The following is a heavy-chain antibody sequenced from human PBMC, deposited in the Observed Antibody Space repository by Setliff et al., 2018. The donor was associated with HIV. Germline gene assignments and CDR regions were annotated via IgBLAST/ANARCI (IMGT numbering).Heavy chain of an antibody. CDR3: ATDPGYSSTWYSESFQH. D-gene: IGHD6-13*01. CDR2: FDPEDGET. Sequence: SCKISGYTLPELSIHWVRQAPGKGLEWMANFDPEDGETFYAQKFQGRLTMTEDTSTDTAYMELSSLRSDDTAMYYCATDPGYSSTWYSESFQHWGQGTVVTVSS. V-gene: IGHV1-24*01. J-gene: IGHJ1*01. CDR1: GYTLPELS.